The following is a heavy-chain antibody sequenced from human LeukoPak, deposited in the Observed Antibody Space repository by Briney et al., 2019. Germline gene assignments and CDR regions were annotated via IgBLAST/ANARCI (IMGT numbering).Heavy chain of an antibody. V-gene: IGHV3-43*01. CDR3: AKDHSSWYYFDY. CDR1: GFTFDDYT. J-gene: IGHJ4*02. Sequence: GGSLRLSCAASGFTFDDYTMHWVRQAPGKGLEWVSLISWDGGNTYYADSVKGRFTISRDNSENTLHLQMSSLRAEDTAVYSRAKDHSSWYYFDYWGQGTLVTVSS. D-gene: IGHD6-13*01. CDR2: ISWDGGNT.